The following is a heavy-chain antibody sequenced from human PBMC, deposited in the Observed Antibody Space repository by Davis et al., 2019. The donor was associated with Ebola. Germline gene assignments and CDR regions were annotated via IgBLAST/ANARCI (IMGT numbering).Heavy chain of an antibody. CDR3: ARESCSGGSCYSAFPSYYFDY. CDR2: ISAYNGNT. V-gene: IGHV1-18*01. CDR1: GYTFTSYG. Sequence: AASVKVSCKASGYTFTSYGISWVRQAPGQGLEWMGWISAYNGNTNYAQKLQGRVTMTTDTSTSTAYMELRSLRSDDTAVYYCARESCSGGSCYSAFPSYYFDYWGQGTLVTVSS. D-gene: IGHD2-15*01. J-gene: IGHJ4*02.